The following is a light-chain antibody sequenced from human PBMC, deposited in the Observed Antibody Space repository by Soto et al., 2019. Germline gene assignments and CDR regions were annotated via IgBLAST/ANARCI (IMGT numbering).Light chain of an antibody. CDR1: QSVSSRY. J-gene: IGKJ5*01. V-gene: IGKV3-20*01. Sequence: EIVLTQSPGTLSLSPGERATLSCRASQSVSSRYLGWYQQKPGQAPRLLIYGASSRATGIPDRFSGSGSGTDFTLTISRLEPEDFGVYYCHQYGSSLITFGQGTRLEIK. CDR3: HQYGSSLIT. CDR2: GAS.